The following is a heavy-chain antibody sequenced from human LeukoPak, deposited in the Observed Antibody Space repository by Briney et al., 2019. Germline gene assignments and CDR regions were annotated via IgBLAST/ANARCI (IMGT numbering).Heavy chain of an antibody. V-gene: IGHV4-59*08. Sequence: SETLSLTCTVSGGSISSFYWNWIRQPPGKGLEWIGYISYSGGPYYSPSLKSRLTISLDTSENQLSLKLSSVTAADTAMYYCATTYSGGYTNAFDIWGQGTMVTVSS. CDR1: GGSISSFY. D-gene: IGHD1-26*01. CDR3: ATTYSGGYTNAFDI. CDR2: ISYSGGP. J-gene: IGHJ3*02.